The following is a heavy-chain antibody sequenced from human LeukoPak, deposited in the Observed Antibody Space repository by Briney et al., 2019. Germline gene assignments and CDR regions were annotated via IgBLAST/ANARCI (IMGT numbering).Heavy chain of an antibody. CDR2: IKQDGGER. V-gene: IGHV3-7*01. J-gene: IGHJ4*02. D-gene: IGHD1-7*01. Sequence: GGSLRLSCAASVFTFRIYWMSCVRQAPGKGPEWVSNIKQDGGERNYVDSVKGRFTIARDNTKNSLYLQMTSLRGEDTAVYYCASRAGKPGNTPWCFDYWGQGALVTVSS. CDR3: ASRAGKPGNTPWCFDY. CDR1: VFTFRIYW.